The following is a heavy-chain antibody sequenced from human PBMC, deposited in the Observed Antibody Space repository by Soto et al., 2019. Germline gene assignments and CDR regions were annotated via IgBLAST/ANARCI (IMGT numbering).Heavy chain of an antibody. D-gene: IGHD1-7*01. V-gene: IGHV5-51*01. CDR1: GYTFSNFW. Sequence: PGESLKISCQGSGYTFSNFWIGWVRQMPGEGLEWMGLMYPWTSDTRYSPSFQGHVTISVDTSTSTGYLQWSSLKASDTAMYYCVNTRDGTTYFEYWGQGTLVTVSS. CDR3: VNTRDGTTYFEY. J-gene: IGHJ4*02. CDR2: MYPWTSDT.